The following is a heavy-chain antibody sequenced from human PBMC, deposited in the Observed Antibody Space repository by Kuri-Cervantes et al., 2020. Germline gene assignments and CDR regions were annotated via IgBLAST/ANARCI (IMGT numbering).Heavy chain of an antibody. CDR3: AGLGDYVWGSYRGFDY. CDR2: ISGSGGST. D-gene: IGHD3-16*02. J-gene: IGHJ4*02. V-gene: IGHV3-23*01. CDR1: GFTFSSYA. Sequence: GESLKISCAASGFTFSSYAMSWVRQAPGKGLEWVSAISGSGGSTYYADSVKGRFAISRDNSKNTLYLQMNSLRAEDTAVYYCAGLGDYVWGSYRGFDYWGQGTLVTVSS.